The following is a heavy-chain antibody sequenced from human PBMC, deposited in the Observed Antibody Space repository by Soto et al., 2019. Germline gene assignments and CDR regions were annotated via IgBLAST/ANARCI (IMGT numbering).Heavy chain of an antibody. J-gene: IGHJ3*02. CDR3: ARGEASSDI. CDR2: ISDSGSYI. Sequence: GGSLRLSCAASGFTFSSYTMSWVRQAPGKGLEWVSSISDSGSYIYYADSVKGRLTVSRDNAKNSLYLQMNSLRAEDTAIFYCARGEASSDIWGQGTMVTVSS. V-gene: IGHV3-21*01. CDR1: GFTFSSYT.